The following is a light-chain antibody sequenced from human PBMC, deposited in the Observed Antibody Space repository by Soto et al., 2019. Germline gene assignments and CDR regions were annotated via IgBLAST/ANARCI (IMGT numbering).Light chain of an antibody. Sequence: IQLPQSPPSLPASVGARVTITCQASQGISSYLAWYQQKPGKPPKLLVYSASTLQSGVPSRFSGSGSGPEFTLTISSLQPEDSATYFCLQLNSYPQTFGQGTRLEIK. V-gene: IGKV1-9*01. CDR2: SAS. J-gene: IGKJ5*01. CDR3: LQLNSYPQT. CDR1: QGISSY.